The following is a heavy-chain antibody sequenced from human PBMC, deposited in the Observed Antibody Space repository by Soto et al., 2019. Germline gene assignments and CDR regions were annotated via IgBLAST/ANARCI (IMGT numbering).Heavy chain of an antibody. CDR1: GGSLSTYY. J-gene: IGHJ4*02. CDR3: ARNSCTNCPFVY. D-gene: IGHD2-2*01. CDR2: LYYSGST. Sequence: QVQLQESGPGLVKPSETLSLTCSVSGGSLSTYYWSWIRQPPGKGLEWIGFLYYSGSTKYNPSLKRRLTMSVVTSNNNCPLKPSSVTAADTAVYYCARNSCTNCPFVYWGQGALVTFSS. V-gene: IGHV4-59*08.